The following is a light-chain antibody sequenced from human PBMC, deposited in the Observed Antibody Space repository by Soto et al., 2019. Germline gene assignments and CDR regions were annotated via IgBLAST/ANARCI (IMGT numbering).Light chain of an antibody. Sequence: EIVMTQSPDTLSVSPGGRATLSCRASQSVSSNLAWYQQRPGQAPRLLIYGAFTRATGVPARFSGSGSGTEFTLTISSLQSEDSAVYYCRQSNHWPPLTFGGGTKVEIK. CDR3: RQSNHWPPLT. CDR2: GAF. V-gene: IGKV3-15*01. J-gene: IGKJ4*01. CDR1: QSVSSN.